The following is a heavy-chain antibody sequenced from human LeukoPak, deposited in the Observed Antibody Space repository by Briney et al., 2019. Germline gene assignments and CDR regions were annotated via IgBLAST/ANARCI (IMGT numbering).Heavy chain of an antibody. Sequence: SETLSLTCTVSGGSISSSSYYWSWIRQPPGKGLEWIGSIYYSGSTYYNPSLKSRVTISVDTSKNQFSLKLSSVTAADTAVYYCARERQLERLAFGKEGSAFDYWGQGTLVTVSS. J-gene: IGHJ4*02. CDR2: IYYSGST. CDR3: ARERQLERLAFGKEGSAFDY. D-gene: IGHD1-1*01. CDR1: GGSISSSSYY. V-gene: IGHV4-39*02.